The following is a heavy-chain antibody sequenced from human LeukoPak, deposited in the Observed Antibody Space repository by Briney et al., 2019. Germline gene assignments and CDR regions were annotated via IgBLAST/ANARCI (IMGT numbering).Heavy chain of an antibody. CDR1: GGSVSSGSYY. Sequence: PSETLSLTCTVSGGSVSSGSYYWSWIRQPPGKGLEWIGYIYYSGSTNYDPSLKSRVTISVDTSKNQFSLKLSSVTAADTAVYYCARDSPVRANDLDNWGQGTLVTVSS. CDR2: IYYSGST. CDR3: ARDSPVRANDLDN. J-gene: IGHJ4*02. D-gene: IGHD4-17*01. V-gene: IGHV4-61*01.